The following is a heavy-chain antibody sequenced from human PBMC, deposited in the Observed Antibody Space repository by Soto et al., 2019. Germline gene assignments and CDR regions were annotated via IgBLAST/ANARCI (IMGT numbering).Heavy chain of an antibody. CDR2: TYYSGST. CDR3: ARTVSSSKGMGV. J-gene: IGHJ6*02. Sequence: LSLTCTVSGGSISSGGYYWSWIRQHPGKGLEWIGYTYYSGSTYYNPSLKSRVTISVDTSKNQFSLKLSSVTAADTAVYYCARTVSSSKGMGVWGQGTTVTVSS. D-gene: IGHD6-6*01. V-gene: IGHV4-31*03. CDR1: GGSISSGGYY.